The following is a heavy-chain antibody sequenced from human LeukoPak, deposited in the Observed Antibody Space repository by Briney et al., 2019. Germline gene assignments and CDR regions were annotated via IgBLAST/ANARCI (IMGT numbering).Heavy chain of an antibody. V-gene: IGHV3-74*01. J-gene: IGHJ3*02. D-gene: IGHD6-19*01. CDR1: GYTFSNYW. CDR3: ARDALAFDI. Sequence: GGSLRLSCTGSGYTFSNYWMHWVRQAPGKGLVWVSRSDTDGSSTSYADSVKGRFTISRDNAKNTLYLQMNSLRVEDTAVYYCARDALAFDIWGQGTMVTVSS. CDR2: SDTDGSST.